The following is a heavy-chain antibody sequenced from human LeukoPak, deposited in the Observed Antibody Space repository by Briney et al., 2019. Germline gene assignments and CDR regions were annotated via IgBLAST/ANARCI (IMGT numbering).Heavy chain of an antibody. CDR1: GVSISSYY. D-gene: IGHD3-10*01. J-gene: IGHJ6*02. V-gene: IGHV4-59*01. CDR2: IYYSGST. CDR3: ARSYYYGSGIYFYGMDV. Sequence: SETLSLTCTVSGVSISSYYWSWIRQPPGKGLEWIGYIYYSGSTNYNPSLKSRVTISVDTSKNQFSLKLSSVTAADTAVYYCARSYYYGSGIYFYGMDVWGQGTTVTVSS.